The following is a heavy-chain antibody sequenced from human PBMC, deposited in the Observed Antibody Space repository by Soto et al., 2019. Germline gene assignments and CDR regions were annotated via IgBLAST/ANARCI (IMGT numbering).Heavy chain of an antibody. CDR1: GFTFSSYD. CDR3: ARDYYRFNSGYGFSMDV. J-gene: IGHJ6*02. Sequence: QVQLVESGGGVVQPGRSLRLSCAASGFTFSSYDMHWVRQAPGKRLEWVAVISYDGSNKYYADSVKGRFTISRDNSKNTLYLQMNSLRAEDTAVYYCARDYYRFNSGYGFSMDVWGQGTTVTVSS. D-gene: IGHD5-12*01. V-gene: IGHV3-30-3*01. CDR2: ISYDGSNK.